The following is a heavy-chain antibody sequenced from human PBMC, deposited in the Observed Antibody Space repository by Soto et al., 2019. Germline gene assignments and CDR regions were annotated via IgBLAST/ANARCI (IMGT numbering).Heavy chain of an antibody. CDR3: ARDYSDSSGYYYVEY. D-gene: IGHD3-22*01. J-gene: IGHJ4*02. Sequence: QVRLQESGPGLVKPSQTLSLTCTVSGGSISSGGYYWSWIRQLPGKGLEWIGFIYYIRSTYYNPSLKSRVSISVDTSKNQFSLKLSSVTAADTAVYYCARDYSDSSGYYYVEYWGQGTLVTVSS. CDR2: IYYIRST. CDR1: GGSISSGGYY. V-gene: IGHV4-31*03.